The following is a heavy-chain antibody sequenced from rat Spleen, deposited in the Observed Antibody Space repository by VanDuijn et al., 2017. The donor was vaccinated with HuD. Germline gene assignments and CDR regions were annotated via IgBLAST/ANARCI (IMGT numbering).Heavy chain of an antibody. J-gene: IGHJ2*01. D-gene: IGHD5-1*01. Sequence: EVQLVESGGGLVQPGRSLKLSCAASGFTFSDYYMAWVRQAPKKGLEWVASISYEGSSTYYGDSVKGRFTISRDNAKRTLNLQMNSLWYEETATYYCARNVWGFDCWGQVVMVTVSS. CDR3: ARNVWGFDC. CDR2: ISYEGSST. CDR1: GFTFSDYY. V-gene: IGHV5-22*01.